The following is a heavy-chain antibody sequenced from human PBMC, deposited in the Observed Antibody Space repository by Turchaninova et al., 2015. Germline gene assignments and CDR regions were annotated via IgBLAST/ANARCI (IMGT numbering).Heavy chain of an antibody. Sequence: QVQLQESGPGLVKPSQTLSHTCTVSGGSISSGGYYWGWIRQHPGKGLEWIGYIDYSGSTYYNPSLKSRVTISVDTSKNQFSLKLSSVTAADTAVYYCARGIRYFDWLSHFDYWGQGTLVTVSS. CDR2: IDYSGST. J-gene: IGHJ4*02. V-gene: IGHV4-31*03. CDR3: ARGIRYFDWLSHFDY. D-gene: IGHD3-9*01. CDR1: GGSISSGGYY.